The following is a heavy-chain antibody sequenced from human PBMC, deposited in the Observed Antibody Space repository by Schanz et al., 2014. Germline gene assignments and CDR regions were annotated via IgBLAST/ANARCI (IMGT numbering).Heavy chain of an antibody. CDR1: GFSFSSYS. V-gene: IGHV3-48*04. CDR2: IDGKSTTV. J-gene: IGHJ6*02. D-gene: IGHD2-15*01. CDR3: AKGMGYCSGGTCYDYYYYGLDV. Sequence: EADLVESGGGLIQRGESLRLSCSASGFSFSSYSMNWVRQAPGKGLEWLSYIDGKSTTVYYADSVKGRFTVSRDNAKISLYLQMNSLSADDTAVCYCAKGMGYCSGGTCYDYYYYGLDVWGQGTTVTVSS.